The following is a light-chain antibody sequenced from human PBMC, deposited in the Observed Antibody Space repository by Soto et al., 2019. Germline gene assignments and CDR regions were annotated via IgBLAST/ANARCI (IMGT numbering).Light chain of an antibody. V-gene: IGKV1-5*01. CDR3: QQYNSYSPWT. J-gene: IGKJ1*01. Sequence: DIPMTQSPSTLSASVGDRVTITGRASQSISSWLAWYQQKPGKAPKLLIYDASSLESGVPSTFSGSGPGTEITLTISSLQPDDFATNDCQQYNSYSPWTFGQGTKVEIK. CDR1: QSISSW. CDR2: DAS.